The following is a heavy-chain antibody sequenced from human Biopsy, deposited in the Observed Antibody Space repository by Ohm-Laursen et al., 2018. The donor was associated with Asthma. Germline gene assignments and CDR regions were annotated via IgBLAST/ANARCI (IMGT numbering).Heavy chain of an antibody. CDR2: IKHISE. D-gene: IGHD3-22*01. J-gene: IGHJ3*02. Sequence: ASVKVSCKASGYTFSSYQMHWVRQAPGQGLEWLGMIKHISEYTQKFQGRVTMTRDTSTSTVYMELSSLRSEDTAVYYCARSMIVADGSDAFDIWGQGTMVTVSS. CDR1: GYTFSSYQ. V-gene: IGHV1-46*01. CDR3: ARSMIVADGSDAFDI.